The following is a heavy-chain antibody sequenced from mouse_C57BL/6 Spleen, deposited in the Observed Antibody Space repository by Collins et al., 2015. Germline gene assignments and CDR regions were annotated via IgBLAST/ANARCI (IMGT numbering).Heavy chain of an antibody. V-gene: IGHV2-6-1*01. J-gene: IGHJ4*01. CDR3: ARHGYSNPILYYAMDY. CDR1: GFSLTSYG. Sequence: QVQLKESGPGLVAPSQSLSITCTVSGFSLTSYGVHWVRQPPGKGLEWLVVIWSDGSTTYNSALKSRLSISKDNSKSQVFLKMNSLQTDDTAMYYCARHGYSNPILYYAMDYWGQGTSVTVSS. D-gene: IGHD2-5*01. CDR2: IWSDGST.